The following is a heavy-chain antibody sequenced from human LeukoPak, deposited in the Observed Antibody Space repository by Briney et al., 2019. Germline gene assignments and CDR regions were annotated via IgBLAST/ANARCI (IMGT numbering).Heavy chain of an antibody. V-gene: IGHV3-9*01. Sequence: GGSLRLSCAASGFTFDDYAMHWVRQAPGKGLEWVSGISWNSGSIGYADSVKGRFTISRDNAKNSLYLQMNSLRAEDTALYYCAKGRDKYQLLSKNWFDPWGQGTLATVSS. J-gene: IGHJ5*02. CDR1: GFTFDDYA. D-gene: IGHD2-2*01. CDR2: ISWNSGSI. CDR3: AKGRDKYQLLSKNWFDP.